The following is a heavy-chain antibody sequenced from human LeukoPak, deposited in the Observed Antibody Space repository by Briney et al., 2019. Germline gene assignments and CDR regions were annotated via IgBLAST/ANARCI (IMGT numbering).Heavy chain of an antibody. CDR3: AKDFGITMIVVVLDAFDI. Sequence: GGSLRLSCAASGFTFSSYAMSWVRQAPGKGLEWVSDISGSGGSTYYADSVNGRFTISRDNSKNTLYLQMNSLKAEDTAVYYCAKDFGITMIVVVLDAFDIWGQGTMVTVSS. V-gene: IGHV3-23*01. CDR1: GFTFSSYA. CDR2: ISGSGGST. D-gene: IGHD3-22*01. J-gene: IGHJ3*02.